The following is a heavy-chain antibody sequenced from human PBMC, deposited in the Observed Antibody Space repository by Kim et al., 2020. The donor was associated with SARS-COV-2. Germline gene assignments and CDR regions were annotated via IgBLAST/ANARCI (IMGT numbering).Heavy chain of an antibody. Sequence: GGSLRLSCAASGFTFSSYAMHWVRQAPGKGLEWVAVISYDGSNKYYADSVKGRFTISRDNSKNTLYLQMNSLRAEDTAVYYCARDYHLTTVTIPGLFKSYGMDVWGQGTTVTVSS. V-gene: IGHV3-30-3*01. CDR2: ISYDGSNK. CDR3: ARDYHLTTVTIPGLFKSYGMDV. CDR1: GFTFSSYA. D-gene: IGHD4-17*01. J-gene: IGHJ6*02.